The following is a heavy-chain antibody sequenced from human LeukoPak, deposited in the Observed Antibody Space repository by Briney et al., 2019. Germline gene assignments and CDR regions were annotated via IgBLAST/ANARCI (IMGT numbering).Heavy chain of an antibody. Sequence: SETLSLTCTVSGGSISSSSYYWGWIRQTPGKGLEWIGSIYYSGSTYYNPSLKSRVTISVDTSKNQFSLKLSSVTAADTAVYYCARGRYSSFDYWGQGTLVTVSS. V-gene: IGHV4-39*07. CDR1: GGSISSSSYY. J-gene: IGHJ4*02. CDR2: IYYSGST. D-gene: IGHD5-18*01. CDR3: ARGRYSSFDY.